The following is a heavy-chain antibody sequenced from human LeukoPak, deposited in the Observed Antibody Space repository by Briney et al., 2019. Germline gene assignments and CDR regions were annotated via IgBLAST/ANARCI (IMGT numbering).Heavy chain of an antibody. CDR1: GYTFTGYY. CDR3: ARDPDSYDYVWGSYRPHAFDI. D-gene: IGHD3-16*02. Sequence: ASVKVSCKASGYTFTGYYMHWVRQAPGQGLEWMGWINPISGGTNYAQKFQGRVTMTRDTSISTACMELSRLRSDDTAVYYCARDPDSYDYVWGSYRPHAFDIWGQGTMVTVSS. CDR2: INPISGGT. J-gene: IGHJ3*02. V-gene: IGHV1-2*02.